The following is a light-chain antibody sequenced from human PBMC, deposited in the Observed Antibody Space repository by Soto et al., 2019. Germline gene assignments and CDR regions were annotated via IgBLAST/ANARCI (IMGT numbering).Light chain of an antibody. J-gene: IGKJ1*01. CDR1: QSISSW. Sequence: GDRVTITCGASQSISSWLAWYQQKPGKAPTLLIYDASSLESGVPSRFSGSGSGTEFTLTISSLQPDDFATYYCQQYNSYSWTFGQGTKVDI. CDR2: DAS. CDR3: QQYNSYSWT. V-gene: IGKV1-5*01.